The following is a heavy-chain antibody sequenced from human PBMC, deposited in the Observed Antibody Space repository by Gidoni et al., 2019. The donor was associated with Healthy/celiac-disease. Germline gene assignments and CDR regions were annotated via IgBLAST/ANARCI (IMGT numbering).Heavy chain of an antibody. CDR1: GFTFSSYG. J-gene: IGHJ4*02. D-gene: IGHD3-10*01. V-gene: IGHV3-33*01. CDR3: ARDRDLYGSGFSPYFDY. Sequence: QVQLVESGGGVVQPGRSLRLSCAASGFTFSSYGMHWVRQAPGKGLEWVAVIWYDGSNKYYADSVKGRFTISRDNSKNTLYLQMNSLRAEDTAVYYCARDRDLYGSGFSPYFDYWGQGTLVTVSS. CDR2: IWYDGSNK.